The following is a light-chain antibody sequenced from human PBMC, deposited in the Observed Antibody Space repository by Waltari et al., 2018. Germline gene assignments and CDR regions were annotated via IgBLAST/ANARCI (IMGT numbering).Light chain of an antibody. CDR1: QSVSTY. CDR3: QQRGAWPPFT. V-gene: IGKV3-11*01. CDR2: DAS. J-gene: IGKJ3*01. Sequence: ELVLTQSPVTLSLSPGERATLSCRASQSVSTYLAWYQQKPGQAPRLLIYDASNRATGIPARFSGSGSGTDFTLTISSLEPEDFAVYYCQQRGAWPPFTFGPGTKVDI.